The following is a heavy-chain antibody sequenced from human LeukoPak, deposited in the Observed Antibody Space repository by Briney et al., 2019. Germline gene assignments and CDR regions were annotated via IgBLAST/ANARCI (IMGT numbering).Heavy chain of an antibody. V-gene: IGHV1-69*13. J-gene: IGHJ4*02. CDR3: ARAGYSSSKKSLDY. Sequence: GASVKVSCKASGGTFSSYAISWVRQAPGQGLEWMGGIIPIFGTANYAQKFQGRVTITADESTSTAYMELSSLRSDDTAVYYCARAGYSSSKKSLDYWGQGTLVTVSS. CDR1: GGTFSSYA. CDR2: IIPIFGTA. D-gene: IGHD6-13*01.